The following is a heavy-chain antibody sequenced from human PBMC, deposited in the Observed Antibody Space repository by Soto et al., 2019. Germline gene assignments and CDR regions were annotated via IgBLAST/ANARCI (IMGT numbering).Heavy chain of an antibody. CDR1: GFTFSKYP. CDR3: ARDSSDSAYSKFDS. CDR2: VSASGSST. Sequence: GGSLRLCCATSGFTFSKYPMTWVRQGPGKGLEWVSVVSASGSSTDYADSVKGRFSISRDNSKNTLYLQMSSLRAEDTAVYYCARDSSDSAYSKFDSWGQGTLVTVSS. V-gene: IGHV3-23*01. D-gene: IGHD3-22*01. J-gene: IGHJ4*02.